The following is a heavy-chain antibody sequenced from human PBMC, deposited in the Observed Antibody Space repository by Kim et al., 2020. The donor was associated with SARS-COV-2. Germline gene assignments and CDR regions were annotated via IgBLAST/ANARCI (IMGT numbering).Heavy chain of an antibody. Sequence: KVEGRITITADKSTSTADMELSSLSSEDTAVYYCARDSGGNDYGDTTFDYWGQGTLVTVSS. D-gene: IGHD4-17*01. V-gene: IGHV1-69*04. CDR3: ARDSGGNDYGDTTFDY. J-gene: IGHJ4*02.